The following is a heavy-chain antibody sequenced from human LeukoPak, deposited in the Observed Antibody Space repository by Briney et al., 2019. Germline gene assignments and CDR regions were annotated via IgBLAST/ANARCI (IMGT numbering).Heavy chain of an antibody. V-gene: IGHV1-2*04. CDR1: GYTLTGYY. J-gene: IGHJ4*02. Sequence: ASVKVSCKASGYTLTGYYMHWVRQAPGQGLEWMGWINPNSGGTNYAQKFQGWVTMTRDTSISTAYMELSRLRSDDTAVYYCARATTAMVTDYWGQGTLVTVSS. CDR2: INPNSGGT. CDR3: ARATTAMVTDY. D-gene: IGHD5-18*01.